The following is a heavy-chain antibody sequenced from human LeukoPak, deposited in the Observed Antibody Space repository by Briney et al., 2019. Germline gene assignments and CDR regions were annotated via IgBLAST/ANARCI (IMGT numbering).Heavy chain of an antibody. J-gene: IGHJ4*02. CDR2: IYHSGST. Sequence: SETLSLTCAVSGGSISSGGYSWSWIRQPPGKGLEWIGYIYHSGSTYYNPSLKSRVTISVDRSKNQFSLKLSSVTAADTAVYYCARGEGGSFGYWGQGTLVTVSS. CDR3: ARGEGGSFGY. V-gene: IGHV4-30-2*01. CDR1: GGSISSGGYS.